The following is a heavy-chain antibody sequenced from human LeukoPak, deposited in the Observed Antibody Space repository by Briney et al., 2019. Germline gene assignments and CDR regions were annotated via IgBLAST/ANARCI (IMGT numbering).Heavy chain of an antibody. CDR1: GFTFDDYA. Sequence: GGSLRLSCAASGFTFDDYAMHWVRQAPGKGLEWVSGISWNSGSIDYADSVKGRFTISRDNAKNSLYLQMNSLRAEDTALYYCAKTSGSGSFDYWGQGTLVTVSS. CDR3: AKTSGSGSFDY. V-gene: IGHV3-9*01. J-gene: IGHJ4*02. CDR2: ISWNSGSI. D-gene: IGHD3-22*01.